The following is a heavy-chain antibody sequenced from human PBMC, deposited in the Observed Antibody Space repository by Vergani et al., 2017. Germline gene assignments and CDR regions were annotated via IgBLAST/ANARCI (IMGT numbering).Heavy chain of an antibody. CDR1: GFTFSSYA. Sequence: EVQLLESGGGLVQPGGSLRLSCAVFGFTFSSYAMSWVRQAPGKGLEWVSAISGSGGSTYYADSVKGRFTISRDNSKNTLYLQMNSLRAEDTAVYYCAKEGVMLVAYYDFWSGATGYYMDVWGKGTTVTVSS. V-gene: IGHV3-23*01. CDR3: AKEGVMLVAYYDFWSGATGYYMDV. CDR2: ISGSGGST. D-gene: IGHD3-3*01. J-gene: IGHJ6*03.